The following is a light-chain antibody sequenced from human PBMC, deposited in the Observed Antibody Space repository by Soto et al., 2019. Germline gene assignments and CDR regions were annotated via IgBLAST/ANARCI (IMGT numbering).Light chain of an antibody. Sequence: DIQMTQSPSSVSASVGDRVTITCRASQGISSWLVWYQQKGGKAPKLLIYAASSLQGGVPSRFSGSGSGTDFTLTISSLQPEDFAAYYCQQTDSFPYTFGQGTKVDIK. V-gene: IGKV1-12*01. J-gene: IGKJ2*01. CDR3: QQTDSFPYT. CDR2: AAS. CDR1: QGISSW.